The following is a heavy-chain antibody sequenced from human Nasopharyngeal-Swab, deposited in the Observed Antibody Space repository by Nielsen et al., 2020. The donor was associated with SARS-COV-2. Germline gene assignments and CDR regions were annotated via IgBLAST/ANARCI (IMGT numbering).Heavy chain of an antibody. D-gene: IGHD3-16*02. CDR1: GYTFTSYG. J-gene: IGHJ5*02. Sequence: ASVKVSCKASGYTFTSYGISWVRQAPGQGLEWKGWISAYNGNTNYAQKLQGRVTMTIDTSTSTAYMELRSLRSDDTAVYYCARDGLYDYVWGSYRYRWFDPWGQGTLVTVSS. CDR2: ISAYNGNT. V-gene: IGHV1-18*01. CDR3: ARDGLYDYVWGSYRYRWFDP.